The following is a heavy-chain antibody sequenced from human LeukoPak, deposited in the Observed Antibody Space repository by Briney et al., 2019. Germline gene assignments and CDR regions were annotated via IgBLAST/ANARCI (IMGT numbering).Heavy chain of an antibody. J-gene: IGHJ4*02. Sequence: GGSLRLSCAASGFTFSSYAMHWVRQAPGKGLGWVAVIWYDGNNKYYADSVKGRFTISRDNSKNTLYLQMNSLRAEDTAVYYCAGDSSSWYDLGYWGQGTLVTVSS. CDR2: IWYDGNNK. D-gene: IGHD6-13*01. CDR1: GFTFSSYA. V-gene: IGHV3-33*01. CDR3: AGDSSSWYDLGY.